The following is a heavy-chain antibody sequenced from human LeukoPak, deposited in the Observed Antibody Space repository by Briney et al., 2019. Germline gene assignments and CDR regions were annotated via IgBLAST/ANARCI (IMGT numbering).Heavy chain of an antibody. V-gene: IGHV4-30-4*08. CDR3: ARGLRYYDSSGQFDP. CDR1: GGSFSGYY. J-gene: IGHJ5*02. Sequence: SETLSLTCAVYGGSFSGYYWSWIRQPPGKGLEWIGYIYYSGSTYYNPSLKSRVTISVDTSKNQFSLKLSSVTAADTAVYYCARGLRYYDSSGQFDPWGQGTLVTVSS. CDR2: IYYSGST. D-gene: IGHD3-22*01.